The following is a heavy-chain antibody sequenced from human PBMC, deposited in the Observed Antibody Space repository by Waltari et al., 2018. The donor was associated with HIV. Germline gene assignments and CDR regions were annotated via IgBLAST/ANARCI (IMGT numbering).Heavy chain of an antibody. V-gene: IGHV1-3*01. CDR2: INAGNGNT. Sequence: QVQPVQSGAEGKKPAASVKVFCTASGYTFTSYSLRWVRQAPGRRFEWMGWINAGNGNTKYSQKMQGRVTITRDTSASTAYMELTSLRSEDTAVYYCAREKNIPEKYHGMDVWGQGTTVTVSS. J-gene: IGHJ6*02. CDR1: GYTFTSYS. CDR3: AREKNIPEKYHGMDV.